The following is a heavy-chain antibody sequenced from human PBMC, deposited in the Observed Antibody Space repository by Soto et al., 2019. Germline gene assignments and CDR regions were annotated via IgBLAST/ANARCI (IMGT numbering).Heavy chain of an antibody. Sequence: LRLSCAASGFTFSSYGMHWVRQAPGKGLEWVAVISYDGSNKYYADSVKGRFTISRDNSKNTLYLQMNSLRAEDTAVYYCAKGAHYYGSGSYSYYYYYGMDVWGQGTTVTVSS. CDR3: AKGAHYYGSGSYSYYYYYGMDV. CDR1: GFTFSSYG. CDR2: ISYDGSNK. J-gene: IGHJ6*02. V-gene: IGHV3-30*18. D-gene: IGHD3-10*01.